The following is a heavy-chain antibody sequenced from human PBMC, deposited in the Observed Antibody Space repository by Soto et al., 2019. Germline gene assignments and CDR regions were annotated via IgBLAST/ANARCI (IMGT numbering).Heavy chain of an antibody. V-gene: IGHV4-34*01. CDR2: INHSGNT. CDR1: GGSFSEFY. Sequence: QVQLQLWGAGLLKPSESLSLTCAVYGGSFSEFYWTWIRQLPGKGLEWIGEINHSGNTNYNPSLKSRVAISVDTSKNQFSLYLGSVTAADTAVYYCGPRGSVADPRGYWGQGTLVTVSS. CDR3: GPRGSVADPRGY. D-gene: IGHD6-19*01. J-gene: IGHJ4*02.